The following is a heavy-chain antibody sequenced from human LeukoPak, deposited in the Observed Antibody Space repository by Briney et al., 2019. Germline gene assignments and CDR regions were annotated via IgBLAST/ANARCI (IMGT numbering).Heavy chain of an antibody. V-gene: IGHV1-18*04. D-gene: IGHD4-17*01. CDR3: ARSGDGNWFDP. CDR1: GYTFTSFG. Sequence: ASMKVSCKTSGYTFTSFGTGWVRQAPGQGLEWMGWISGYNGHTNYAQKFQGRVTMTTDTTTSTAYMELRSLRSDDTAVYYCARSGDGNWFDPWGQGTLVTVSS. CDR2: ISGYNGHT. J-gene: IGHJ5*02.